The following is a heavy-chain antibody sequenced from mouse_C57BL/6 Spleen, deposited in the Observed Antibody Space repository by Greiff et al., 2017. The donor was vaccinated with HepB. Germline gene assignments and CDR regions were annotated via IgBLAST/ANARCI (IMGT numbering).Heavy chain of an antibody. V-gene: IGHV7-3*01. CDR2: IRNKANGYTT. Sequence: EVQLQESGGGLVQPGGSLSLSCAASGFTFTDYYMSWVRQPPGKALEWLGFIRNKANGYTTEYSASVKGRFTISRDNSQSILYLQMNALRAEDSATYYGARYQDYGSSWAWFAYWGQGTLVTVSA. J-gene: IGHJ3*01. CDR1: GFTFTDYY. CDR3: ARYQDYGSSWAWFAY. D-gene: IGHD1-1*01.